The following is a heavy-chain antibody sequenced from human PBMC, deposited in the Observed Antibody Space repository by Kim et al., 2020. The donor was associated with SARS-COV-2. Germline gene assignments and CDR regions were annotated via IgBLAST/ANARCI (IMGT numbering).Heavy chain of an antibody. J-gene: IGHJ4*02. CDR2: INHSGST. CDR1: GGSFSGYY. D-gene: IGHD6-19*01. V-gene: IGHV4-34*01. Sequence: SETLSLTCAVYGGSFSGYYWSWIRQPPGKGLEWIGEINHSGSTNYNPSLKSRVTISVDTSKNQFSLKLSSVTAADTAVYYCARDPGSGWSFDYWGQGTLVTVSS. CDR3: ARDPGSGWSFDY.